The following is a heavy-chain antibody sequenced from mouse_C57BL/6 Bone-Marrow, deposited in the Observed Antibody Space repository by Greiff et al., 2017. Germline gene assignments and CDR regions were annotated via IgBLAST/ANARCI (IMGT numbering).Heavy chain of an antibody. J-gene: IGHJ4*01. V-gene: IGHV5-15*01. CDR1: GFTFSDYG. D-gene: IGHD1-1*01. CDR2: ISNLAYSI. CDR3: ARQDYGSIYDSAIDY. Sequence: EVKLMESGGGLVQPGGSLKLSCAASGFTFSDYGMAWVRQAPRKGPEWVAFISNLAYSIYYADTVTGRFTISRENAKNTLYLGMSSLRSENTAMYYSARQDYGSIYDSAIDYWGEKASVTVSS.